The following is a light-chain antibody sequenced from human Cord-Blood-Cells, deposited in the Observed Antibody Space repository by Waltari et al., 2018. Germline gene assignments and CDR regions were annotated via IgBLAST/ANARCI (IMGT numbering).Light chain of an antibody. Sequence: QSALTQPPSASGSPGQSLTTSCTGTSSDVGGYNYVSRYQQHPGKAPKLMIYEVSKRPSGVPDRFSGSKSGNTASLTVSGLQAEDEADYYCSSYAGSNNYVCGTGTKVTVL. CDR2: EVS. CDR1: SSDVGGYNY. CDR3: SSYAGSNNYV. J-gene: IGLJ1*01. V-gene: IGLV2-8*01.